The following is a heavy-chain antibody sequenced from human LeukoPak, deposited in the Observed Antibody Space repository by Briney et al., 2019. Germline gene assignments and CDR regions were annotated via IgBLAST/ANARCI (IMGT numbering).Heavy chain of an antibody. J-gene: IGHJ5*02. CDR2: IYHSGST. Sequence: SSETLSLACAVSGGSISSGGYSWSWIRQPPGKGLEWIGYIYHSGSTYYNPSLKSRVTISVDRSKNQFSLKLSSVTAADTAVYYCARVGYCSGTSCYAGWFDPWGQGTLVTVSS. CDR3: ARVGYCSGTSCYAGWFDP. CDR1: GGSISSGGYS. D-gene: IGHD2-2*01. V-gene: IGHV4-30-2*01.